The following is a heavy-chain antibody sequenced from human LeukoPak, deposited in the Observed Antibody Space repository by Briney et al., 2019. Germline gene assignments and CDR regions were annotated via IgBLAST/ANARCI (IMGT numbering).Heavy chain of an antibody. V-gene: IGHV1-8*03. CDR1: GYTFTSYD. D-gene: IGHD3-3*01. Sequence: ASVKVSSKASGYTFTSYDINWVRQATGQGLEWMGWMNPNSGNTGYAQKFQGRVTITRNTSISTAYMELSSLRSEDTAVYYCARGGVSGDFWSGYSWYNWFDPWGQGTLVTVSS. CDR2: MNPNSGNT. CDR3: ARGGVSGDFWSGYSWYNWFDP. J-gene: IGHJ5*02.